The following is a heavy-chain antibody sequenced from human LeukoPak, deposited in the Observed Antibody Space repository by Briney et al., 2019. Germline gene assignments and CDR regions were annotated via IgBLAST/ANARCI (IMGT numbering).Heavy chain of an antibody. Sequence: SQTLSLTCAISGDSVSSNSAAWNWIGQSPSRGLEWLGRTYYRSKWSNNYAVSVKSRITINSDTSKNQFALQLNSVTPEDMAVYYRARGSNDYRDYSFDYWGQGTLVTVSS. V-gene: IGHV6-1*01. CDR3: ARGSNDYRDYSFDY. CDR1: GDSVSSNSAA. J-gene: IGHJ4*02. D-gene: IGHD4-17*01. CDR2: TYYRSKWSN.